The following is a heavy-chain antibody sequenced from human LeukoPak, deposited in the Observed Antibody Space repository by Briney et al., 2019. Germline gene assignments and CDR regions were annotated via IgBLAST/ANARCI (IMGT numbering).Heavy chain of an antibody. V-gene: IGHV3-23*01. J-gene: IGHJ5*02. D-gene: IGHD3-10*01. CDR3: ANEDGGDNNWFDP. CDR2: ISGSGGAT. CDR1: GSTFSNYA. Sequence: GGSLRLSCAASGSTFSNYAMSWVRQAPGTGLEWVSAISGSGGATYYAHSVKGRFTISRGNSKNTLYLQMNSLRAEDTAVYYCANEDGGDNNWFDPWGQGTLVTVSS.